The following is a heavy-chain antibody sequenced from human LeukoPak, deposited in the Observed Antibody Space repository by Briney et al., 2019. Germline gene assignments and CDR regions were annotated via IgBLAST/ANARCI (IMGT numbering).Heavy chain of an antibody. V-gene: IGHV4-4*07. CDR3: ARGPGIVVVPAATDYYYYYMDV. D-gene: IGHD2-2*01. J-gene: IGHJ6*03. CDR1: GGSISSYY. CDR2: IYTSGST. Sequence: PSETLSLTCTVSGGSISSYYWSWIRQPAGKGLEWIGRIYTSGSTNYNPSLKSRVTISVDTSKNQFSLKLSSVTAADTAVYYCARGPGIVVVPAATDYYYYYMDVWGKGTTVTVSS.